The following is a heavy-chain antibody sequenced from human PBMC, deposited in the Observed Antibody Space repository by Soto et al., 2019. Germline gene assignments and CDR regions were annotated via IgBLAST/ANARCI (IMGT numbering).Heavy chain of an antibody. CDR3: ARAGAGYYDSSGYYGHY. D-gene: IGHD3-22*01. Sequence: QVQLVQSGAEVKKPGSSVKVSCKASGGTFSSYAISWVLQAPGQGLEWMGGIIPIFGTANYAQKFQGRVTITADESTSTAYMELSSLRSEDTAVYYCARAGAGYYDSSGYYGHYWGQGTLVTVSS. V-gene: IGHV1-69*01. J-gene: IGHJ4*02. CDR2: IIPIFGTA. CDR1: GGTFSSYA.